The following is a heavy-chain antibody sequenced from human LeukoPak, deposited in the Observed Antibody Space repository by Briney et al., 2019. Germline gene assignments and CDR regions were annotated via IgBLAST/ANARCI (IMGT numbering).Heavy chain of an antibody. J-gene: IGHJ4*02. Sequence: PSETLSLTCTVSGGSISSYYWSWIRQPPGKGLEWIGYIYYSGSTNYNPSLKSRVTISVDTSKNQFSLKLSSLTAADTAVYYCARGPIGGRSYFDYWGQGTLVTVSS. D-gene: IGHD3-10*01. V-gene: IGHV4-59*01. CDR3: ARGPIGGRSYFDY. CDR2: IYYSGST. CDR1: GGSISSYY.